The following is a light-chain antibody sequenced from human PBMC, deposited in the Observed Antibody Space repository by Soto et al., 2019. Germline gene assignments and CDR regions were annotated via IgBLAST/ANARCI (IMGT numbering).Light chain of an antibody. J-gene: IGKJ1*01. CDR3: QQFGDWPS. CDR2: DSS. Sequence: MTQSPSSVSASVGDRVTITCRASQGVNIWLAWYQQKPGQAPRLLISDSSTGATGIPARFSGSGSGTEFTLTISSLQSDDSAIYYCQQFGDWPSFGLGTKVDIK. V-gene: IGKV3-15*01. CDR1: QGVNIW.